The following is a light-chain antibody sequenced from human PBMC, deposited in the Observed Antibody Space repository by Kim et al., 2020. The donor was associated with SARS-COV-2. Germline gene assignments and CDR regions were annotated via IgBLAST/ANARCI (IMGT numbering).Light chain of an antibody. Sequence: GQYRNITCTGTSSDVGCYKFVSRYQQHPGKAPKRMIYDVSERPSGVPDRFSGSKSGNTASLTISGLQPEDEADYYCCSYAGNYIWVFGGGTQLTVL. CDR2: DVS. CDR3: CSYAGNYIWV. V-gene: IGLV2-11*01. CDR1: SSDVGCYKF. J-gene: IGLJ3*02.